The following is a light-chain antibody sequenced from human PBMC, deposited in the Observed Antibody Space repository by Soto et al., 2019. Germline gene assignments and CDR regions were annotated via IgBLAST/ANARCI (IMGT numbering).Light chain of an antibody. CDR2: DTS. CDR1: QSVSTY. Sequence: EIVVTPSPATLSLSQEERATLSCRASQSVSTYLAWYQQKPGQAPRLLIFDTSNRATGIPARFSGSGSGTDFTLTISSLEPEDFAVYDCQQRSNWPPITFGQGTLLE. V-gene: IGKV3-11*01. CDR3: QQRSNWPPIT. J-gene: IGKJ5*01.